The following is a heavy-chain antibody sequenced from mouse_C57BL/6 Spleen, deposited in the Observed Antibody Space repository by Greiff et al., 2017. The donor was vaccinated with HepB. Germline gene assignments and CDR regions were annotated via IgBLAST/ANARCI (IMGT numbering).Heavy chain of an antibody. Sequence: QVQLQQSGPELVKPGASVKISCKASGYAFSSSWMNWVEQRPGKGLEWIGRIYPGDGDTNYNGKFKGKATLTADKSSSTAYMQLSSLTSEDSAVYFCARGRGNFDYWGQGTTLTVSS. CDR3: ARGRGNFDY. CDR1: GYAFSSSW. V-gene: IGHV1-82*01. J-gene: IGHJ2*01. CDR2: IYPGDGDT. D-gene: IGHD2-14*01.